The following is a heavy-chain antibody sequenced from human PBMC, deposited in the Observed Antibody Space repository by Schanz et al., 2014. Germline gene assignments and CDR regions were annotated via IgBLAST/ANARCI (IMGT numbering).Heavy chain of an antibody. CDR3: ARDIKYHYDTSGPVGAFDI. J-gene: IGHJ3*02. CDR1: GGTFSSYA. Sequence: QVQLVQSGAEVKKPGSSVKVSCKASGGTFSSYAFIWVRQAPGQGLEWMGKIIPILGMENYAQKFQGRVTITADIDASTAYMDLSSMRSDDTAVYYCARDIKYHYDTSGPVGAFDIWGQGTVVTVSS. V-gene: IGHV1-69*04. D-gene: IGHD3-22*01. CDR2: IIPILGME.